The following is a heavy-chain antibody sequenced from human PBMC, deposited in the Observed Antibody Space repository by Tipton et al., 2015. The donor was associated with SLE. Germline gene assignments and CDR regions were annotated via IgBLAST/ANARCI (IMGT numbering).Heavy chain of an antibody. J-gene: IGHJ3*02. D-gene: IGHD1-14*01. Sequence: QSGPEVKKPGSSVKVPCKASGGTFSSYAISWVRQAPGQGLEWMGGIIPIFGTANYAQKFQGRVTITADESTSTAYMELSSLRSEDTAVYYCARQPRTLPDDAFDIWGQGTMVTVSS. CDR2: IIPIFGTA. CDR1: GGTFSSYA. V-gene: IGHV1-69*01. CDR3: ARQPRTLPDDAFDI.